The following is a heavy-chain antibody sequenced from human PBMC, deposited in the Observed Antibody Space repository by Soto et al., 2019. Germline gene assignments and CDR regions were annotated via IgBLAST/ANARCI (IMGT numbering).Heavy chain of an antibody. V-gene: IGHV3-43*01. Sequence: GGSLRLSCAASGFTFDDYTMHWVRQAPGKGLEWVSLISWDGGSTYYADSVKGRFTISRDNSKNSLYLQMNSLRTEDTALYYCAKERSHCSSTSCRAAARYYYYGMDVWGQGTTVTVSS. J-gene: IGHJ6*02. CDR2: ISWDGGST. CDR1: GFTFDDYT. CDR3: AKERSHCSSTSCRAAARYYYYGMDV. D-gene: IGHD2-2*01.